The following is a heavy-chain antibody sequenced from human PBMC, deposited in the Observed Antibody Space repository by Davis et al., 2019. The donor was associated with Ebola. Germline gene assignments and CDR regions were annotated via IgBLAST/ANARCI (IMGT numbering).Heavy chain of an antibody. CDR3: ARGFSWFDP. J-gene: IGHJ5*02. Sequence: PSETLSLTCTVSGGSISTYYWSWMRQPAGRGLEWIGRIYTSGNTNYNPSLKSRVTISVDTSKNQFSLKLSSVTAADTAVYYCARGFSWFDPWGQGTLVTVSS. CDR1: GGSISTYY. CDR2: IYTSGNT. V-gene: IGHV4-4*07.